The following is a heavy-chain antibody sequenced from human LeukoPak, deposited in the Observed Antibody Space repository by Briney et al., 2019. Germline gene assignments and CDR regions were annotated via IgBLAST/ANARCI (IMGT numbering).Heavy chain of an antibody. D-gene: IGHD6-19*01. J-gene: IGHJ4*02. CDR3: ARDHSSGWPNYYFDY. V-gene: IGHV3-30*04. CDR2: ISYDGSNK. Sequence: GGSLRLSCAASGFTFSSYAMHWVRQAPGKGLEWVAVISYDGSNKYYADSVKGRFTISRDNSKNTLYLQMNSLRAEDTAVYYCARDHSSGWPNYYFDYWGQGTLVTVSS. CDR1: GFTFSSYA.